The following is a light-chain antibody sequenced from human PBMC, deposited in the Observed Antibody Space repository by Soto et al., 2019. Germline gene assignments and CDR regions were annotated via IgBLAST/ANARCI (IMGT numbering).Light chain of an antibody. CDR2: GAS. CDR1: QSVGSSY. CDR3: QQYDNSWT. J-gene: IGKJ1*01. Sequence: EIVLTQSPGTLSLSPGERATLSCRASQSVGSSYLAWYQQKPGQAPRLLIYGASSRATGIPDRFSGSGSGTDFTLTLSRLEPEDFAVYFCQQYDNSWTFGQGTKVEIK. V-gene: IGKV3-20*01.